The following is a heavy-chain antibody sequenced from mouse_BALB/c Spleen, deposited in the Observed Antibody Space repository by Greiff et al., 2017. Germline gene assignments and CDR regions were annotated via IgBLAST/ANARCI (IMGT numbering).Heavy chain of an antibody. CDR3: AKGFITTATDY. CDR2: ISYSGST. J-gene: IGHJ2*01. D-gene: IGHD1-2*01. V-gene: IGHV3-2*02. CDR1: GYSITSDYA. Sequence: EVKLVESGPGLVKPSQSLSLTCTVTGYSITSDYAWNWIRQFPGNKLEWMGYISYSGSTSYNPSLKSRISITRDTSKNQFFLQLNSVTTEDTATYYCAKGFITTATDYWGQGTTLTVSS.